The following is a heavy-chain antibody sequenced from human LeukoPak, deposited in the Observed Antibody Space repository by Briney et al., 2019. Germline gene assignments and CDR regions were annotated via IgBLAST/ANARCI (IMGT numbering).Heavy chain of an antibody. CDR3: ARVGVGTVAGNYFDD. CDR2: IYSGGGT. V-gene: IGHV3-53*04. J-gene: IGHJ4*02. CDR1: GFTVSSSY. D-gene: IGHD6-19*01. Sequence: GGSLRLSCTASGFTVSSSYITWVRQAPGKGLEWVSLIYSGGGTFYADSVKGRFTISRHNFENTLYLQMNNLRAEDTAVYYCARVGVGTVAGNYFDDWGQGTLVTVSS.